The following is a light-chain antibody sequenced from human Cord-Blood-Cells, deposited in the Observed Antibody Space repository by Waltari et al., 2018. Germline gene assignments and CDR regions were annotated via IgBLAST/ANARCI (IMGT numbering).Light chain of an antibody. V-gene: IGKV1-39*01. J-gene: IGKJ4*01. CDR1: QSISSY. CDR2: AAS. CDR3: QQSYSTPLT. Sequence: DIQMTQSPSSMSASVGDSVTITCRAIQSISSYLNWYQQKPRKAPKLLIYAASSLQSGVPSRFSGSGSGTDFTLTISSLQPEDFATYYCQQSYSTPLTFGGGTKVEIK.